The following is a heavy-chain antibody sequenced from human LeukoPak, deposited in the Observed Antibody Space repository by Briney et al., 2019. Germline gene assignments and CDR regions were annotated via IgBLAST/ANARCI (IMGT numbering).Heavy chain of an antibody. CDR3: ARYTTAGYSSGWYRPSFDY. CDR1: GFTFSSYG. CDR2: IKQDGSEK. J-gene: IGHJ4*02. V-gene: IGHV3-7*01. Sequence: PGGSLRLSCAASGFTFSSYGMHWVRQAPGEGLEWVANIKQDGSEKYYVDSVKGRFTISRDNAKNSLYLQMNSLRAEDTAVYYCARYTTAGYSSGWYRPSFDYWGQGTLVTVSS. D-gene: IGHD6-19*01.